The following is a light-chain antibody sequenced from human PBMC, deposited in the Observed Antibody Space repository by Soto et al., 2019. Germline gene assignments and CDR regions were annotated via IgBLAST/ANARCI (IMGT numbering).Light chain of an antibody. Sequence: DIQMTQSPSTLSASVGDRVTITCRASQSISSWLAWYQQKPGKAPKRLIYKASTLESGIPSRFSGGGSGTEFTLTVSSLQPDDFATYYCQQYDIFSLTFGGGTMVEVK. J-gene: IGKJ4*01. CDR2: KAS. V-gene: IGKV1-5*03. CDR1: QSISSW. CDR3: QQYDIFSLT.